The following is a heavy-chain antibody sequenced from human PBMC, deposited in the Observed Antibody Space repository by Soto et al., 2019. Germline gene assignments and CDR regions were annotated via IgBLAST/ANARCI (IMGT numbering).Heavy chain of an antibody. D-gene: IGHD4-4*01. J-gene: IGHJ6*02. V-gene: IGHV1-69*12. CDR3: ARDLEALTYRGGGMDV. CDR2: IIPIFGTA. CDR1: GGTFSSYA. Sequence: QVQLVQSGAEVKKPGSSVKVSCKASGGTFSSYAISWVRQAPGQGLEWMGGIIPIFGTANYAQKFQGRVTITADESTSTAYMELSSLSSEDTAVYYCARDLEALTYRGGGMDVWGQGTTVTVSS.